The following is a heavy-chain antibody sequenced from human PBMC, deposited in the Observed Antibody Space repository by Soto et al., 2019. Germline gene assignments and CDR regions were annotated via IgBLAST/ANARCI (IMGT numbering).Heavy chain of an antibody. J-gene: IGHJ4*02. CDR3: ARDSSLCSSGWYAYYFDY. V-gene: IGHV3-7*01. CDR2: IKQDGTEK. Sequence: PGGSLRLSCAASGFTFSTYWMTWVRQAPGKGLEWVANIKQDGTEKNYVDSVKGRFTISRDNAKNSLYLQMNSLRAEDTAVYYCARDSSLCSSGWYAYYFDYWDQGTLVTVSS. CDR1: GFTFSTYW. D-gene: IGHD6-19*01.